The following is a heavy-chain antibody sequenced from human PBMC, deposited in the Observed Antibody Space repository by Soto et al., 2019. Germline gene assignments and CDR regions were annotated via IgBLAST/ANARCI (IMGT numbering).Heavy chain of an antibody. CDR2: IIPILGIA. CDR1: GGTFSSYT. CDR3: ARASVAAAGPFYYYGMDV. Sequence: QVQLVQSGAEVKKPGSSVKVSCKASGGTFSSYTISWVRQAPGQGLEWMGRIIPILGIANYAQKFQGRVTITADKSTSTAYMELSSLRSEDTAVYCCARASVAAAGPFYYYGMDVWGQGTTVTVSS. J-gene: IGHJ6*02. V-gene: IGHV1-69*02. D-gene: IGHD6-13*01.